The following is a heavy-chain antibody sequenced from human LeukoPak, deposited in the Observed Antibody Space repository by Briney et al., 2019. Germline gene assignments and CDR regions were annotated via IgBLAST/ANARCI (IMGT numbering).Heavy chain of an antibody. CDR2: IYPGDSDT. CDR1: GYSFTSYW. Sequence: GESLKISCKGSGYSFTSYWIGWVRQMPGKGLEWMGIIYPGDSDTRYSPSFQGQVTISADKSISTAYLQWSSLKASDTAMYYCARRSRADYGKDYYYYYMDVWGKGTTVTVSS. J-gene: IGHJ6*03. D-gene: IGHD4-17*01. CDR3: ARRSRADYGKDYYYYYMDV. V-gene: IGHV5-51*01.